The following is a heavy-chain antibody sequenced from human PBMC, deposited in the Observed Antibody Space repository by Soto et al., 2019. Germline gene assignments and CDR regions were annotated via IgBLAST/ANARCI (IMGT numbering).Heavy chain of an antibody. V-gene: IGHV4-34*01. CDR1: GGSFSGYY. CDR3: AKNRRYSNYGPSLVGMDV. D-gene: IGHD4-4*01. J-gene: IGHJ6*02. CDR2: INHSGST. Sequence: SETLSLTCAVYGGSFSGYYWSWLRQPPGKGLEWIGEINHSGSTNYSPSLKSRVTISVDTSKNQFSLKLSSVTAADTAVYFCAKNRRYSNYGPSLVGMDVWGQGTTVTVSS.